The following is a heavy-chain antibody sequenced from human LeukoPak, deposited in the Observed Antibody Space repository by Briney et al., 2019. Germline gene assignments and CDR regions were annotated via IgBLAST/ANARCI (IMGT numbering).Heavy chain of an antibody. CDR1: GFTFSSYW. Sequence: GGSLRLSCAASGFTFSSYWMHWVRHAPGKGLVWVSRIKSDGSTRYADSVKGRFTISRDNAKNTVSLQMNGLRAEDTGVYYCARAPSEIGGYYPEYFRHWGQGTLVTVSP. D-gene: IGHD3-22*01. V-gene: IGHV3-74*01. CDR2: IKSDGST. J-gene: IGHJ1*01. CDR3: ARAPSEIGGYYPEYFRH.